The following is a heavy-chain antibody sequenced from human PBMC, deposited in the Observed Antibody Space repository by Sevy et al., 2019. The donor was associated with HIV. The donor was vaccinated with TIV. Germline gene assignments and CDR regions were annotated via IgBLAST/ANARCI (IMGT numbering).Heavy chain of an antibody. CDR1: GYSFSSYA. J-gene: IGHJ4*02. CDR2: INGRGGST. D-gene: IGHD6-13*01. CDR3: ARPSPRIAAAASAFYDN. Sequence: GGSLRLSCVVSGYSFSSYAISWVRQAPGKGLEWVSTINGRGGSTYYADSVKGRFTISRDNPKNTLFLQTINLRVDDTAIYYCARPSPRIAAAASAFYDNWGQGTLVTVSS. V-gene: IGHV3-23*01.